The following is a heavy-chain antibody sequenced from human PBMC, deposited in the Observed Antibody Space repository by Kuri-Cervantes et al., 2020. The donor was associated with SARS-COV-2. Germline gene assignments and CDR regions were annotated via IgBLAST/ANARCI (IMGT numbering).Heavy chain of an antibody. CDR2: ISSSSSYI. J-gene: IGHJ3*01. V-gene: IGHV3-21*01. D-gene: IGHD2-2*01. CDR3: ARDHCSSTSCYL. Sequence: GESLKISCAASGSTFSSYSMNWVRQAPGKGLEWVSSISSSSSYIYYADSVKGRFTISRDNAKNSLYLQMNSLGAEDTAVYYCARDHCSSTSCYLWGQGTMVTVSS. CDR1: GSTFSSYS.